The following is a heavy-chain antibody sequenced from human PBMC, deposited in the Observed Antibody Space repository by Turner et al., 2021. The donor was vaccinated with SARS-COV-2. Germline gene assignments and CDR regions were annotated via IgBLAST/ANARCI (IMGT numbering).Heavy chain of an antibody. CDR3: ARDLYYYGMDV. CDR1: GLTVSSNY. Sequence: EVQLVEYGGGLIQPGGSLRLSCAASGLTVSSNYMSWVRQAPGNGLEWVSVIYSGGSTYYADSVKGRFTISRDNSKNTLYLQMNSLRAEDTAVYYCARDLYYYGMDVWGQGTTVTVSS. CDR2: IYSGGST. J-gene: IGHJ6*02. V-gene: IGHV3-53*01.